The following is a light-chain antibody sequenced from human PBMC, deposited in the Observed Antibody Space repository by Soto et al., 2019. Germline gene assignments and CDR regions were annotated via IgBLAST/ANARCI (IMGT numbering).Light chain of an antibody. CDR1: SSDFGGYNY. CDR2: EVS. J-gene: IGLJ3*02. CDR3: SSYTSGSTWV. Sequence: QSALTQPASVSGSRGQSITISCNGISSDFGGYNYVSWYQQYPGKAPKLIIYEVSHRPSGVSNRFSCSKSGNTASLTISGLQAEDEADYYCSSYTSGSTWVFGGGTKVTVL. V-gene: IGLV2-14*01.